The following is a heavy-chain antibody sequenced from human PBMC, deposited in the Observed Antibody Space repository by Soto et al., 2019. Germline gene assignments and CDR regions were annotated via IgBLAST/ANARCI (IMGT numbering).Heavy chain of an antibody. CDR1: GGSISSSSYY. J-gene: IGHJ4*02. Sequence: PSETLSLTCTVSGGSISSSSYYWGWIRQPPGKGLEWIGSIYYSGSTYYNPSLKSRVTISVDTSKNQFSLKLSSVTAADTAVYYCARRVGDYDKTNFDYWGQGTLVTVSS. CDR2: IYYSGST. D-gene: IGHD4-17*01. CDR3: ARRVGDYDKTNFDY. V-gene: IGHV4-39*01.